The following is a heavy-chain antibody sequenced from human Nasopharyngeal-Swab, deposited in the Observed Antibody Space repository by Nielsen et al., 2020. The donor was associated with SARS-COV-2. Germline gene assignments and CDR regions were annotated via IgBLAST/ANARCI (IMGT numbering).Heavy chain of an antibody. CDR3: ARAKPYCSGGSCCGMDV. Sequence: GESLKISCPASGFTFSSYAMHWVHQAPGKGLEWVAVISYDGSNKYYADSVKGRFTISRDNSKNTLYLQMNSLRAEDTAVYYCARAKPYCSGGSCCGMDVWGQGTTVTVSS. D-gene: IGHD2-15*01. CDR1: GFTFSSYA. J-gene: IGHJ6*02. V-gene: IGHV3-30*04. CDR2: ISYDGSNK.